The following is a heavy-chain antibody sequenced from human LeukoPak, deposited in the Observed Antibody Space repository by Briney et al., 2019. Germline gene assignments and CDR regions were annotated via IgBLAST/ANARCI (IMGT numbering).Heavy chain of an antibody. J-gene: IGHJ4*02. D-gene: IGHD2-2*01. CDR2: INPNSGNT. CDR1: GYTFTSYD. V-gene: IGHV1-8*01. Sequence: GASVKVSCKASGYTFTSYDINWVRQATGQGLEWMGWINPNSGNTGYAQKFQGRVTMTRNTSISTAYMELSSLRSEDTAVYYCARGGGDIVVVPGELRFDYWGQGTLVTVSS. CDR3: ARGGGDIVVVPGELRFDY.